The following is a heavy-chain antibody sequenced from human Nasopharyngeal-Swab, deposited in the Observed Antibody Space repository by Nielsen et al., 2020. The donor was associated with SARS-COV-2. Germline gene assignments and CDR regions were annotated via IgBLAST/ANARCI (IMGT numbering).Heavy chain of an antibody. J-gene: IGHJ4*02. CDR3: ARGYSYGLAY. CDR2: INPSGGST. D-gene: IGHD5-18*01. Sequence: ASVKVSCKASGYTFTNHFMHWVRQAPGQGLGWMGMINPSGGSTGYAQNFQGRVTVTRDTSTSTVYMELSSLSSEDTAVYYCARGYSYGLAYWSQGTLVTVSP. CDR1: GYTFTNHF. V-gene: IGHV1-46*01.